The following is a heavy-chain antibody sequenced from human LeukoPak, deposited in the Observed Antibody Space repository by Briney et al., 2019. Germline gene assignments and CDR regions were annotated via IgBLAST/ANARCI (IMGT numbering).Heavy chain of an antibody. CDR3: ARDYWWNYDY. CDR2: ISKDGSDK. V-gene: IGHV3-30-3*01. D-gene: IGHD1-7*01. J-gene: IGHJ4*02. Sequence: PGGSLRLSCAVSGLTFSSSWMHWVRQAPGKGLEWVAVISKDGSDKYYPGSVRGRFTISRDNSKNTIYLQMDSLRAEDTAIYYCARDYWWNYDYWGQGTLVTVSS. CDR1: GLTFSSSW.